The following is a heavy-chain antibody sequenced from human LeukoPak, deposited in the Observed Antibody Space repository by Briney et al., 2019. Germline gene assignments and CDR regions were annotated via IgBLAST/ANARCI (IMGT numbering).Heavy chain of an antibody. V-gene: IGHV3-7*01. CDR2: IKQESSSK. CDR1: GLTVSNYW. D-gene: IGHD2-2*01. J-gene: IGHJ3*02. Sequence: GGSQRLACAASGLTVSNYWTTWVRQAGGKGREWVAYIKQESSSKFYADSVKCRFTIYRENADTSLYLQMNSLRAEDTVVYYCAKFNTNPGHALDIWGQGTMVTVSS. CDR3: AKFNTNPGHALDI.